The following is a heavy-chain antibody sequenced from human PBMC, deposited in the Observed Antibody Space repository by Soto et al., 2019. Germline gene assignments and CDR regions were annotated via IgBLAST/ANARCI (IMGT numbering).Heavy chain of an antibody. Sequence: QVQLMQSGAEVKKPGASVKVSCKASGYTFTTYDINWVRQAPGQGLEWMGWMNPNRTNTSYAEKFQGRVTMTRDTSISTAYMELSSLRYDDTAVYYCVRGGFLSDGHVIIAPATLGFDPWGQGTLVTVSS. D-gene: IGHD2-2*01. V-gene: IGHV1-8*01. J-gene: IGHJ5*02. CDR1: GYTFTTYD. CDR2: MNPNRTNT. CDR3: VRGGFLSDGHVIIAPATLGFDP.